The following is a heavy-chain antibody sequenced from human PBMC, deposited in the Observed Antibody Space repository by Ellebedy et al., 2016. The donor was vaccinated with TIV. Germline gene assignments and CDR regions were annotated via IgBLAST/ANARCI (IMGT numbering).Heavy chain of an antibody. J-gene: IGHJ4*02. Sequence: GESLKISXAASGFTFSSYGMHWVRQAPGKGLEWVAVIWYDGSNKYYADSVKGRFTISRDNSKNTLYLQMTSLRAEDTAVYYCARDPTDTHYFFDSRGYLDYWGQGTLVTVSS. CDR2: IWYDGSNK. V-gene: IGHV3-33*01. D-gene: IGHD3-22*01. CDR3: ARDPTDTHYFFDSRGYLDY. CDR1: GFTFSSYG.